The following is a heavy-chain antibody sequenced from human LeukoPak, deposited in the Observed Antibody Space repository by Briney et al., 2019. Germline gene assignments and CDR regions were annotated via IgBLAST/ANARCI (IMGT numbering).Heavy chain of an antibody. V-gene: IGHV4-4*07. Sequence: SETLSLTCTVSGGSISSYYWSWIRQPAGKGLEWIGRIHTSGSTKYNPSLKSRVTMSVDTSKNQFSLKLSSVTAADTAVYYCARARAAAGEIDYWGQGTLVTVSS. CDR2: IHTSGST. J-gene: IGHJ4*02. CDR1: GGSISSYY. D-gene: IGHD6-13*01. CDR3: ARARAAAGEIDY.